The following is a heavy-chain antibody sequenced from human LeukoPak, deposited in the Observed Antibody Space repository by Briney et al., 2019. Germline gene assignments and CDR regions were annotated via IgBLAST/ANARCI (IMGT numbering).Heavy chain of an antibody. Sequence: PGRSLRLSCAASGFTFSSYAMHWVRQAPGKGLEWVAVISYDGSNKYYADSVKGRFTISRDNSKNTLYLQMNSLRAEDTAVYYCAREVRFGVVIRYFDYWGQGTLVTVSS. V-gene: IGHV3-30-3*01. CDR1: GFTFSSYA. D-gene: IGHD3-3*01. CDR3: AREVRFGVVIRYFDY. CDR2: ISYDGSNK. J-gene: IGHJ4*02.